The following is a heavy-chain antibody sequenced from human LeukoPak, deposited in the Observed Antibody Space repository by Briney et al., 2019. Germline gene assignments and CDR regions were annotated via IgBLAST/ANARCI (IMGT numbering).Heavy chain of an antibody. CDR2: ISSSSSYI. CDR3: ARVPEQRHWNFDY. V-gene: IGHV3-21*01. J-gene: IGHJ4*02. CDR1: GFTFSSYS. Sequence: GGSLRLSCAASGFTFSSYSMNWVRQAPGKGLEWVSSISSSSSYIYYADSVKGRFTISRDNAKNSLYLQTNSLRAEDTAVYYCARVPEQRHWNFDYWGQGTLVTVSS. D-gene: IGHD6-25*01.